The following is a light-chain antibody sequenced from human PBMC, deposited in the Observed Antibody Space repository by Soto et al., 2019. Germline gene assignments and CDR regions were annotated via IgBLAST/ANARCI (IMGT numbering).Light chain of an antibody. CDR1: QTISSW. J-gene: IGKJ1*01. V-gene: IGKV1-5*03. CDR3: QQYNSYSEA. CDR2: KAS. Sequence: DIQMTQSPATLSGSVGDRVTITCRASQTISSWLAWYQQKPGKAPKLLIYKASTLKSGVPSRFSGSGSCTEFTLTIISLQPDDFSTYYCQQYNSYSEAFGQGTKVDIK.